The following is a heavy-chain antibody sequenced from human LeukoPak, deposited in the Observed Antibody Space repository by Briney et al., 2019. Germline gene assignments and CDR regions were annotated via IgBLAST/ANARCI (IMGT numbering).Heavy chain of an antibody. CDR3: AKDARGYSYGLFDY. CDR1: GFTFSSYG. D-gene: IGHD5-18*01. Sequence: GGSLRLSCAASGFTFSSYGMHWVRQAPGKGLEWVAFIRYDGSNKYYADSAKGRFTISRDNSKNTLYLQMNSLRAEDTAVYYCAKDARGYSYGLFDYWGQGTLVTVSS. V-gene: IGHV3-30*02. CDR2: IRYDGSNK. J-gene: IGHJ4*02.